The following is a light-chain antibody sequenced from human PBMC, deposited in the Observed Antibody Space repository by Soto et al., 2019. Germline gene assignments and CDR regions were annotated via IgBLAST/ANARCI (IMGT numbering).Light chain of an antibody. Sequence: VVMTQSPPTLSVSPGERATLSRRASRSVSSYLAWYQQKPGQAPRLLIYDASNRATGIPARFSGSGSGTDFTLTISSLEPEDFAVYYCQQRSNWPPTFGQGTKVDIK. V-gene: IGKV3-11*01. J-gene: IGKJ1*01. CDR3: QQRSNWPPT. CDR2: DAS. CDR1: RSVSSY.